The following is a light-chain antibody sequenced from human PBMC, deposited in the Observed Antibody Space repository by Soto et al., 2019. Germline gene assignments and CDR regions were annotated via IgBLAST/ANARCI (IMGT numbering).Light chain of an antibody. CDR1: RGISGW. J-gene: IGKJ1*01. CDR3: QYYNNYCWT. CDR2: KTS. V-gene: IGKV1-5*03. Sequence: DIQLTQSPSTLSASVGDRVTITCGASRGISGWLAWYQQKPGKAPKFLIYKTSNLESGVPSRFSGSGSGTEFTLTISSLQPDDFATYYCQYYNNYCWTFGQGTKVEIK.